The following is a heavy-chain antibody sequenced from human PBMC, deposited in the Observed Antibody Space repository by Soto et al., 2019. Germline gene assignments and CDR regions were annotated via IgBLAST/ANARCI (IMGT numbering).Heavy chain of an antibody. J-gene: IGHJ3*02. V-gene: IGHV3-7*01. CDR2: IRQDGKEI. CDR3: GTDQWGGAFDI. Sequence: RWSLRLSCAASGFTLSSYWMAWFRQTPGKGLEFVANIRQDGKEINYVDSVKGRFTISRDNAKNSLFLQMNSLRDDDTAVYYCGTDQWGGAFDIGGQGTMVTVSS. D-gene: IGHD3-10*01. CDR1: GFTLSSYW.